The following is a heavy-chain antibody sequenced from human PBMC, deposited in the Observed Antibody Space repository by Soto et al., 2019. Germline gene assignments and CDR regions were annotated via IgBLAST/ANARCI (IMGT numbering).Heavy chain of an antibody. CDR3: ARDSPPSDY. CDR1: GYTFTSFA. J-gene: IGHJ4*02. CDR2: INVGNGNR. Sequence: GASVKVSRKASGYTFTSFAIHCLRQAPGQRLEWMGWINVGNGNRKYSQKFQGRVTITRDTSASTAYMELSSLRSEDTAVYYCARDSPPSDYWGQGTLVTVSS. V-gene: IGHV1-3*01.